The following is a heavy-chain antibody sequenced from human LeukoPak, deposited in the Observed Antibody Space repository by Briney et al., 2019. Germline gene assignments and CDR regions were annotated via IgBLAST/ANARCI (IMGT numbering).Heavy chain of an antibody. CDR2: IYHSGKT. V-gene: IGHV4-39*01. Sequence: KPSETLSLTCTVSGGSISSSTYYWGWIRQPPGKGLQWIVSIYHSGKTYQNPSLKSRVTISVDTSKNQFSLKLSSVTAADTAVYYCARAKGSITMWFDPWGQGTLVTVSS. J-gene: IGHJ5*02. CDR1: GGSISSSTYY. CDR3: ARAKGSITMWFDP. D-gene: IGHD3-10*01.